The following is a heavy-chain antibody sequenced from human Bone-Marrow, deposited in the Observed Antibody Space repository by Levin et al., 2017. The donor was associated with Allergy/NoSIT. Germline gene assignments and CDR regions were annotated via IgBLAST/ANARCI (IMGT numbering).Heavy chain of an antibody. D-gene: IGHD5-12*01. CDR1: GDSISGGGYY. CDR3: ARFNGYDFDD. V-gene: IGHV4-31*03. CDR2: IYYSGNT. Sequence: SQTLSLTCTVSGDSISGGGYYWSWIRQHPGKGLEWIGYIYYSGNTYYNPSLKSRVIISVVTSKNQLSLKLTSVTVADTAVYYCARFNGYDFDDWGQGTLVTVSS. J-gene: IGHJ4*02.